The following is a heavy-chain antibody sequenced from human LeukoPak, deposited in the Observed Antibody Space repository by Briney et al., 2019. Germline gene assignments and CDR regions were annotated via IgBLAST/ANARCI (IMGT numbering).Heavy chain of an antibody. Sequence: SVKVSCKASGGTFSSYAISWVRQAPGQGLEWMGRIIPILGIANYAQKFQGRVTTTADKSTSTAYMELSSLRSEDTAVYYCARVEYSSSSSYYYYYGMDVWGQGTTVTVSS. V-gene: IGHV1-69*04. CDR1: GGTFSSYA. CDR2: IIPILGIA. CDR3: ARVEYSSSSSYYYYYGMDV. D-gene: IGHD6-6*01. J-gene: IGHJ6*02.